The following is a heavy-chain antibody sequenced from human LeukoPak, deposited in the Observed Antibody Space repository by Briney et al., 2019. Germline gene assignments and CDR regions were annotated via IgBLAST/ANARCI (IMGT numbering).Heavy chain of an antibody. V-gene: IGHV3-21*03. D-gene: IGHD2-21*02. CDR3: ARVSARCGGDWSPYYYYGMDV. Sequence: GGSLRLSCAACGVTFGSYSMNWVRQAPGKGLEWVSSRSSSSSYIYFADSVKGRFTISRDNAKNSLYLQMNSLTAEDIAVYFCARVSARCGGDWSPYYYYGMDVWGQGTTVTVSS. CDR1: GVTFGSYS. J-gene: IGHJ6*02. CDR2: RSSSSSYI.